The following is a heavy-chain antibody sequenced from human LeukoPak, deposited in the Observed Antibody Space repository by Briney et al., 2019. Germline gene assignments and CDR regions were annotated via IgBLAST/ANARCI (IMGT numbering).Heavy chain of an antibody. V-gene: IGHV1-69*05. CDR1: GGTFSSYA. Sequence: SVKVSCKASGGTFSSYAISWVRQAPGQGLEWMGGIIPIFGTANYAQKFQGRVTITTDESTSTAYMELSSLRSEDTAVYYCARKEGGYYDSSGPDEAFDIWGQGTMVTVSS. CDR2: IIPIFGTA. D-gene: IGHD3-22*01. CDR3: ARKEGGYYDSSGPDEAFDI. J-gene: IGHJ3*02.